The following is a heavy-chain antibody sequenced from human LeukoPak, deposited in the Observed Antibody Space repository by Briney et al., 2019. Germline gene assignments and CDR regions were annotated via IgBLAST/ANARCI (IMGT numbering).Heavy chain of an antibody. CDR1: GYTFTGYY. V-gene: IGHV1-2*06. D-gene: IGHD3-22*01. CDR3: ARDWDISGYYYAFDY. J-gene: IGHJ4*02. Sequence: GASVKVSCKASGYTFTGYYMHWVRQAPGQGLEWMGRINPNSGGTNYAQKFQGRVTMTRDTSISTAYMELSRLRSDDTAVYYCARDWDISGYYYAFDYWGQGTLVTVSS. CDR2: INPNSGGT.